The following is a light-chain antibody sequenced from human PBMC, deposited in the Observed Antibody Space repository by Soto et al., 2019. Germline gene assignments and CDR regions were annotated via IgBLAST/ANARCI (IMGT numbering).Light chain of an antibody. V-gene: IGLV8-61*01. J-gene: IGLJ3*02. Sequence: QTVVTQEPSFSVSPGETVTLTCGLNSGSVSTSYFPSWYQQTPGQAPRTLIYGANTRSSGVPDRFSASIVGNKAALTITGAQADDESFYYCVLYMGSAIPVFGGGTKLTVL. CDR2: GAN. CDR1: SGSVSTSYF. CDR3: VLYMGSAIPV.